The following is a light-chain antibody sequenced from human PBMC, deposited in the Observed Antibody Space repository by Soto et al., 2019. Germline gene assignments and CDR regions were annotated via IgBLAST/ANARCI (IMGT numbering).Light chain of an antibody. Sequence: DIQMTQSPSTLSASVGDRVTITCRASQSIDSSLALYQQKPRKGPKLLIYDASTLESGVPSRFSGSGFGTEFALTISSLQPDDFATFYCQQYNSYGTFGQGTKVDIK. J-gene: IGKJ2*01. CDR1: QSIDSS. CDR2: DAS. CDR3: QQYNSYGT. V-gene: IGKV1-5*01.